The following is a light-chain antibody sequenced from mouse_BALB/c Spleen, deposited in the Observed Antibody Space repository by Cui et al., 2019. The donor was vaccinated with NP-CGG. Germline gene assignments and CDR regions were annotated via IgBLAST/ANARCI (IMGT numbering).Light chain of an antibody. CDR2: GTN. J-gene: IGLJ1*01. CDR1: TGAVTTSNY. CDR3: ALWYSNHWV. V-gene: IGLV1*01. Sequence: QAVVTQASALTTSPGETVTLTCRSSTGAVTTSNYANWVQEKPDHLFTGIIGGTNNRTPGVHARFSGYLIGDKAALTITGAQTEDEAIYFCALWYSNHWVFGGGTKLTVL.